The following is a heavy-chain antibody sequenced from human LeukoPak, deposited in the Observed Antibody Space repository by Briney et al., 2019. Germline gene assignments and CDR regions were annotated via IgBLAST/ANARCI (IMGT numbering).Heavy chain of an antibody. Sequence: SETLSLTCAVYGESFSGYFWSWIRQPPGKGLEWIGENTHNGGTKYNPSLKSRVTISVDTSKNQFSLKLTSMTAADTGVYYCARRPRNVGSDDGPSGLDYWGQGTLVTVSS. CDR1: GESFSGYF. CDR2: NTHNGGT. V-gene: IGHV4-34*01. D-gene: IGHD1-26*01. J-gene: IGHJ4*02. CDR3: ARRPRNVGSDDGPSGLDY.